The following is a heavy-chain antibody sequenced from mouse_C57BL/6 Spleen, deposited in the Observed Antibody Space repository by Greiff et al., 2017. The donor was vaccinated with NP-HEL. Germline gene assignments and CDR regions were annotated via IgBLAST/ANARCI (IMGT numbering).Heavy chain of an antibody. J-gene: IGHJ4*01. V-gene: IGHV1-52*01. Sequence: QVQLQQPGAELVRPGSSVKLSCKASGYTFTSYWMHWVKQRPIQGLEWIGNIDPSDSETHYNQKFKDKATLTVDKSSSTAYMQLSSLTSEDSAVYYCARSRLYYYGSSVDYARDYWGQGTSVTVSS. CDR2: IDPSDSET. D-gene: IGHD1-1*01. CDR3: ARSRLYYYGSSVDYARDY. CDR1: GYTFTSYW.